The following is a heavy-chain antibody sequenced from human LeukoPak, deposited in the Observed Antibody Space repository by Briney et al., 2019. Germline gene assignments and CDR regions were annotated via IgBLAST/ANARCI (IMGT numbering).Heavy chain of an antibody. D-gene: IGHD6-13*01. V-gene: IGHV1-46*01. J-gene: IGHJ3*02. Sequence: ASVKVSCKASGYTFTSYYMHWVRQAPGQGLEWMGIINPSGGSTSYAQKFQGRVTITADKSTSTAYMELSSLRSEDTAVYYCARADSAIAGDAFDIWGQGTMVTVSS. CDR3: ARADSAIAGDAFDI. CDR1: GYTFTSYY. CDR2: INPSGGST.